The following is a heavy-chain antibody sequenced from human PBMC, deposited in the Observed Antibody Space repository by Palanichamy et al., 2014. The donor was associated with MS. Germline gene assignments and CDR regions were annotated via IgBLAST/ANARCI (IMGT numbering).Heavy chain of an antibody. CDR3: ARDIGPVPGDYYCGLDV. V-gene: IGHV1-18*04. Sequence: QVQLVQSGAEVKEPGASVRVSCKASGYTFSSYGISWARQAPGQGLEWMGWISTYNGSTKYAQKFQDRVTMTTDTSTTTAHMDLRSLRSDDSAVYFCARDIGPVPGDYYCGLDVWGQGTTVTVSS. CDR1: GYTFSSYG. D-gene: IGHD3-10*01. CDR2: ISTYNGST. J-gene: IGHJ6*02.